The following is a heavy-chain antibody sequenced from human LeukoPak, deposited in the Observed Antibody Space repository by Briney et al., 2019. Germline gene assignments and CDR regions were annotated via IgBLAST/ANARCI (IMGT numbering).Heavy chain of an antibody. Sequence: GGSLRLSCAASGFTFSSYAMSWVRQAPGKGLEWVSAISGSGGSTYYADSVKGRFTISRDNAKNSLYLQMNSLRAEDTAVYYCARDFYDSSGYYWTEYFQHWGQGTLVTVSS. CDR3: ARDFYDSSGYYWTEYFQH. D-gene: IGHD3-22*01. J-gene: IGHJ1*01. CDR2: ISGSGGST. V-gene: IGHV3-23*01. CDR1: GFTFSSYA.